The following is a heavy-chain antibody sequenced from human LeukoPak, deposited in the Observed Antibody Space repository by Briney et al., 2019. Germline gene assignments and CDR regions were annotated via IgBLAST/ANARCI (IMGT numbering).Heavy chain of an antibody. CDR1: GFTFSSYS. CDR3: ARDGHYYDSSSFDY. CDR2: ISSSSSYI. Sequence: GGSLRLSCAASGFTFSSYSMNWVRQAPGKGLEWVSSISSSSSYIYYADSVKGRFTISRDNAKNSLYLQMNSLRAEDTAVYYCARDGHYYDSSSFDYWGQGTLVTVSP. D-gene: IGHD3-22*01. J-gene: IGHJ4*02. V-gene: IGHV3-21*01.